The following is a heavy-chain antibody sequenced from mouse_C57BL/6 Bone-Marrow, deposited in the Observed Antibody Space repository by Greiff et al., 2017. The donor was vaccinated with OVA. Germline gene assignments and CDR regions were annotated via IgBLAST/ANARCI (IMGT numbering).Heavy chain of an antibody. CDR2: IYPGSGNT. V-gene: IGHV1-76*01. CDR1: GYTFTDYY. CDR3: ARDGNVAY. J-gene: IGHJ3*01. Sequence: LQESGAELVRPGASVKLSCKASGYTFTDYYINWVKQRPGQGLEWIARIYPGSGNTYYNEKFKGKATLTAEKSSSTAYMQLSSLTSEDSAVYFCARDGNVAYWGQGTLVTVSA. D-gene: IGHD2-1*01.